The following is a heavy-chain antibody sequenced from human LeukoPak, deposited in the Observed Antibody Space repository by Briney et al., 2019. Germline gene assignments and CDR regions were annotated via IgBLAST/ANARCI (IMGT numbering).Heavy chain of an antibody. CDR3: AREVATLELDY. CDR1: GYTLTSYG. D-gene: IGHD1-1*01. Sequence: ASVKVSCKASGYTLTSYGISWVRQAPGQGLESMGWISAYNGDTNYAQKLQGRVTMTTDTSTSTAYMELRSLRSDDTAVYYCAREVATLELDYWGQGTLVTVSS. J-gene: IGHJ4*02. CDR2: ISAYNGDT. V-gene: IGHV1-18*01.